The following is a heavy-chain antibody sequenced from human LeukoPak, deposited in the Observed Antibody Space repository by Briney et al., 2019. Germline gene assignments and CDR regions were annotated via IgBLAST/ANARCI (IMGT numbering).Heavy chain of an antibody. CDR2: LTSSSSYL. CDR3: ARGIGSSGWYEFNY. Sequence: PGGSLRLSCAASGFTFSTHAMNWVRQAPGKGLEWVSSLTSSSSYLYYADSVKGRFTISRDNAKNSLYLQMNSLRAEDTAVYYCARGIGSSGWYEFNYWGQGTLVTVSS. V-gene: IGHV3-21*06. CDR1: GFTFSTHA. J-gene: IGHJ4*02. D-gene: IGHD6-19*01.